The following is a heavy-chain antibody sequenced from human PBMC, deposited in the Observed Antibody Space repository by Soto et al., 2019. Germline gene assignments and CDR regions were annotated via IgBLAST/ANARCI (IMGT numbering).Heavy chain of an antibody. CDR3: ARGGPEAVFAY. Sequence: ASVKVSCKASGYTFTNYDINWVRQANGQGLEWMGWMNANSGSAGYAQNFQGRVTLTRDTSTSTAYMELSGLRSEDTAMYYCARGGPEAVFAYWGQGTLAPVSS. J-gene: IGHJ4*02. CDR1: GYTFTNYD. V-gene: IGHV1-8*01. CDR2: MNANSGSA. D-gene: IGHD6-13*01.